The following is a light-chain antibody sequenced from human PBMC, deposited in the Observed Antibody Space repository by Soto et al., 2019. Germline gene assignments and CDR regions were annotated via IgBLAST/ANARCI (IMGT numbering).Light chain of an antibody. V-gene: IGKV3-11*01. Sequence: EIVLTQSPATVSLSPGERVALSCRASQSVNIYLAWYQQKPGQAPRLLIYDASNRATGVPARFSGSGSGTDFTLTISSLESEDFEVYYCQRRANWPLTFGGGTKVDI. J-gene: IGKJ4*01. CDR3: QRRANWPLT. CDR2: DAS. CDR1: QSVNIY.